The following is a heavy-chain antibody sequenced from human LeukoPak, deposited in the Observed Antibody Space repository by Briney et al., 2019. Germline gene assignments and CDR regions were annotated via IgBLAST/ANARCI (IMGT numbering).Heavy chain of an antibody. V-gene: IGHV3-23*01. D-gene: IGHD3-22*01. J-gene: IGHJ4*02. CDR2: ISGSGGST. Sequence: PGGSLRLSCAASGFTFSSYAMSWVRQAPGKGLEWVSAISGSGGSTYYADSVKGRFTISRDNSKNTLYLQMNSLRAEDTAVYYCAKDWYYYDSSGYYYFDYWGQGTLVTVSS. CDR3: AKDWYYYDSSGYYYFDY. CDR1: GFTFSSYA.